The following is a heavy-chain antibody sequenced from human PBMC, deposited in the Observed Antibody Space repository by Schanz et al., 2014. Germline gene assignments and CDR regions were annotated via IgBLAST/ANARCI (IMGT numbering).Heavy chain of an antibody. CDR3: ARGIITMVRGGDVGAFDT. CDR1: GFTVSANY. V-gene: IGHV3-66*01. Sequence: EVQVVESGGGLVQPGGSLRLSCAVSGFTVSANYMIWVRQPPGKGLECVSLIDYAGSTNYADSVKGRMTVSRDTSKNALFLQMNNLRAEDTAVYYCARGIITMVRGGDVGAFDTWGQGTMVTVSS. CDR2: IDYAGST. J-gene: IGHJ3*02. D-gene: IGHD3-10*01.